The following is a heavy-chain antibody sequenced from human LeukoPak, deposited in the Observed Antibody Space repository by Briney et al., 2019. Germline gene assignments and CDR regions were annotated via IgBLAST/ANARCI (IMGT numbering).Heavy chain of an antibody. Sequence: SVKVSCKASGGTFSSYAISWVRQAPGQGLEWMGGIIPIFGTANYAQKFQGRVTITADKSTSTAYMELSNLRSEDTAVYYCARGVVPAARGVFDYWGQGTLVTVSS. CDR2: IIPIFGTA. D-gene: IGHD2-2*01. J-gene: IGHJ4*02. CDR1: GGTFSSYA. V-gene: IGHV1-69*06. CDR3: ARGVVPAARGVFDY.